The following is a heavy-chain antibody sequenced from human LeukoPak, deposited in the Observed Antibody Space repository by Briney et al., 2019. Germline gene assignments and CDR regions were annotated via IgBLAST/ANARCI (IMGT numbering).Heavy chain of an antibody. Sequence: PSDTLSLTCTVSGGSINNYYWSWVRQPPGKGLEWIAYIYYSGDTNYNPSLKGRVTMSVDTSKNQFSLRLSSVTAADTAVYYCARRRDYFDYWGQGTLVTVSS. V-gene: IGHV4-59*08. CDR1: GGSINNYY. CDR3: ARRRDYFDY. CDR2: IYYSGDT. J-gene: IGHJ4*02.